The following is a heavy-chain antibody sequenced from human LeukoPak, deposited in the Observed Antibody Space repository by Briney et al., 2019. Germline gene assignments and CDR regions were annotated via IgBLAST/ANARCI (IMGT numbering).Heavy chain of an antibody. D-gene: IGHD6-13*01. V-gene: IGHV1-69*06. CDR3: ARGSIAAELNMDV. CDR1: GGTFSSYA. Sequence: GASVTVSFKASGGTFSSYAISWVRQAPGQGREWMGRIIPIFGTANYAQKFQGRVTITADKSTSTAYMELSSLRSEDTAVYYCARGSIAAELNMDVWGKGTTVTVSS. J-gene: IGHJ6*03. CDR2: IIPIFGTA.